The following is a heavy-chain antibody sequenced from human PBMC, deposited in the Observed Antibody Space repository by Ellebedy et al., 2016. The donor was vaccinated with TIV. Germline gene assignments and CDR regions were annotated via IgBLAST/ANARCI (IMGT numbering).Heavy chain of an antibody. V-gene: IGHV1-69*04. Sequence: SVKVSSXASGYTFTSYGISWVRQAPGQGLEWMGRIIPILGIANYAQKFQGRVTITADKSTSTAYMELSSLRSEDTAVYYCARDDYYGSGDYGMDVWGQGTTVTVSS. J-gene: IGHJ6*02. CDR3: ARDDYYGSGDYGMDV. CDR2: IIPILGIA. D-gene: IGHD3-10*01. CDR1: GYTFTSYG.